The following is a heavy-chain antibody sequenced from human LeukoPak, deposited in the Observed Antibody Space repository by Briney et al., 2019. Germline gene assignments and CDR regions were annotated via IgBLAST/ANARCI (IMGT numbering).Heavy chain of an antibody. CDR3: ARDYLYAFDY. J-gene: IGHJ4*02. D-gene: IGHD2-2*01. CDR1: GFSFSSYS. CDR2: ISGSGNAI. Sequence: GGSLRLSCAASGFSFSSYSMNWVRQAPGKGLEWVSYISGSGNAIHYADSVKGRFTSSRDNAKNVLDLEMSSLRAEVTTVYFCARDYLYAFDYWGQGTLVTVSS. V-gene: IGHV3-48*01.